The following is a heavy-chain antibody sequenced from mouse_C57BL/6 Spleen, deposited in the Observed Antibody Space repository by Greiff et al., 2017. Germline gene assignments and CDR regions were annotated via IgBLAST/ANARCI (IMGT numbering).Heavy chain of an antibody. Sequence: QVQLQQSGAELARPGASVKLSCKASGYTFTSYGISWVKQRTGQGLEWIGEIYPRSGNPYYNETFKGKATLTADKSSSTAYMELRSLTSEDSAVYYCARLGVTTAYYFDYWGQGTTRTVAS. CDR2: IYPRSGNP. V-gene: IGHV1-81*01. J-gene: IGHJ2*01. D-gene: IGHD2-2*01. CDR1: GYTFTSYG. CDR3: ARLGVTTAYYFDY.